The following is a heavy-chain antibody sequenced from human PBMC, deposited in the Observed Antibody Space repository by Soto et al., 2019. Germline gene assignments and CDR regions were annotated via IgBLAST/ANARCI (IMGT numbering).Heavy chain of an antibody. CDR3: TRGQNDFWSGYYRSNGFDY. CDR1: GESFSGYY. V-gene: IGHV4-34*01. CDR2: VNDSGST. Sequence: PSETLSLTCAVYGESFSGYYWSWIRQPPGKGLEWIGEVNDSGSTNYNPSLKSRVTISVDTSKNQFSLKLNSVTAADTAVYYCTRGQNDFWSGYYRSNGFDYWGQGTLVTVSS. D-gene: IGHD3-3*01. J-gene: IGHJ4*02.